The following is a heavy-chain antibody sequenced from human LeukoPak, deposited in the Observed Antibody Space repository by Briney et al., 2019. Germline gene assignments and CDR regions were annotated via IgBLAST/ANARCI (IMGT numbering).Heavy chain of an antibody. J-gene: IGHJ6*03. Sequence: SVKVSCNASGRTFSSYAISWVRQAPGQGLEWMGGIIPIFGTANYAQKFQGRVTITTDESTSTAYMELSSLRSEDTAVYYCARVGPEYSSSDYYYYYYYMDVSGKGTTVTVSS. CDR3: ARVGPEYSSSDYYYYYYYMDV. D-gene: IGHD6-6*01. CDR1: GRTFSSYA. CDR2: IIPIFGTA. V-gene: IGHV1-69*05.